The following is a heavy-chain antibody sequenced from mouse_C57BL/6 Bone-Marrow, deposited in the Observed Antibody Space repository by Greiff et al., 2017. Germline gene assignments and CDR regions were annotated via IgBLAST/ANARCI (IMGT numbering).Heavy chain of an antibody. CDR2: ISDGCSYT. CDR1: GFTFSSYA. V-gene: IGHV5-4*01. J-gene: IGHJ1*03. Sequence: EVNVVESGGGLVKPGGSLKLSCAASGFTFSSYAMSWVRQTPEKRPEWVATISDGCSYTYYPDNVKGRFTISRDNAKNNLYLQMSHLKSEDTAMYYCARDDYSTLTTDVWGTGTSVTVSS. CDR3: ARDDYSTLTTDV. D-gene: IGHD2-5*01.